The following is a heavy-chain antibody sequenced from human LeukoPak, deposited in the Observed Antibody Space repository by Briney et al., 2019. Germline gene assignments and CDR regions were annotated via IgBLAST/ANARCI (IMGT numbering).Heavy chain of an antibody. CDR3: AKVVVPPFPYYYMDV. J-gene: IGHJ6*03. CDR2: ISGSGDSI. D-gene: IGHD2-2*01. Sequence: GGSLRLSCAASGFTFSSNAMSWVRQAPGKGLEWVSAISGSGDSIYYADSVKGRFTISRDKSKNTLYLQMNSLRAEDTAVYYCAKVVVPPFPYYYMDVWGKGTTVTVSS. V-gene: IGHV3-23*01. CDR1: GFTFSSNA.